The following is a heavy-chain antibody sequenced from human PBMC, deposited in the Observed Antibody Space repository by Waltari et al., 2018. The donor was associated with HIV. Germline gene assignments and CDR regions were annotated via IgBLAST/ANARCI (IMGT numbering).Heavy chain of an antibody. D-gene: IGHD3-3*01. CDR2: ISSTSSFI. Sequence: EVQLVESGGGLVKTGGSLRLSCVSSAITFTTFSMKWVRQAPGKGLEWVSSISSTSSFIYYADSLKGRFTVSRDNAKNSLYLQINNLRADDTAVYYCASEDFWGGPHQWGQGTLVTVSS. CDR1: AITFTTFS. J-gene: IGHJ4*02. V-gene: IGHV3-21*01. CDR3: ASEDFWGGPHQ.